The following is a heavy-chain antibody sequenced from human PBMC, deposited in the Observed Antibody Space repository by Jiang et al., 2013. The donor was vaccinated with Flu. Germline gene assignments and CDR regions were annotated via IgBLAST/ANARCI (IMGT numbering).Heavy chain of an antibody. CDR3: FGSSGSFDY. CDR1: GYTFTDYY. J-gene: IGHJ4*02. D-gene: IGHD2-15*01. CDR2: VDPEDGET. Sequence: SGAEVKKPGATVKISCKASGYTFTDYYIHWVQQVPGKGLEWMGLVDPEDGETIYAEKFQDRVTITADTSTDTAYMELSSLRSDDSVMYYCFGSSGSFDYWGQGTLVTVSS. V-gene: IGHV1-69-2*01.